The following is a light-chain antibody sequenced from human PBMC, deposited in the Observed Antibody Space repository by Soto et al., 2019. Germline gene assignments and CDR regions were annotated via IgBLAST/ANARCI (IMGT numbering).Light chain of an antibody. Sequence: QSALTQPRSVSGSPGQSVAISCTGTSSDVGGYNYVSWYQQHPGKAPKLIIYEVTDRPSGVSNRFSGSKSGNTASLTISGLQAEDEAEYYCSSYTNINTRAGVFGTGTKLTVL. CDR2: EVT. CDR3: SSYTNINTRAGV. V-gene: IGLV2-14*01. J-gene: IGLJ1*01. CDR1: SSDVGGYNY.